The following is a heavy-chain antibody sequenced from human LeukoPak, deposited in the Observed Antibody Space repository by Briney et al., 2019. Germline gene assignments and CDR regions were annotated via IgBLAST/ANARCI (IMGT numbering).Heavy chain of an antibody. Sequence: SVKVSCKASGGTFSSYVIDWVRQAPGQGLEWMGRIIPIVGIPIYAQKFQGRVTITADKSTNTAYMELSSLRSEDTAVYYCARSSPSGRNFDYWGQGTLVTVSS. CDR3: ARSSPSGRNFDY. CDR1: GGTFSSYV. J-gene: IGHJ4*02. V-gene: IGHV1-69*04. D-gene: IGHD3-10*01. CDR2: IIPIVGIP.